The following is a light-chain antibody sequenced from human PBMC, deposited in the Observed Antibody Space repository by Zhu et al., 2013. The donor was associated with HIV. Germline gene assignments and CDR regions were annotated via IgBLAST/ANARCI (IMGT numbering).Light chain of an antibody. Sequence: VVTQSPATVSMSPGETAILSCRASLSVSTNLAWYQQRPGQSPRLLIFGASTRASGIPARFSGNGSGTEFTLTISSLQSEDFGVYYCQQYTDWPQVFGGGTKVQI. V-gene: IGKV3-15*01. J-gene: IGKJ4*01. CDR3: QQYTDWPQV. CDR1: LSVSTN. CDR2: GAS.